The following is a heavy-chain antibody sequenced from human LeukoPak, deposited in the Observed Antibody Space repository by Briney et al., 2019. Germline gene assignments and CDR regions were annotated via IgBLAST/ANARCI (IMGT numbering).Heavy chain of an antibody. D-gene: IGHD3-3*01. CDR3: TRGSNTIFGVARDGFDS. CDR1: GFTFDDYA. CDR2: IRGKPYGETT. V-gene: IGHV3-49*03. Sequence: GGSLRLSCAASGFTFDDYAMSWFRQAPGRGLEWVGFIRGKPYGETTEYAASVQGRFTISRDDSESTTYLQLNSLKTEDTAVYYCTRGSNTIFGVARDGFDSWGQGTLVTVSS. J-gene: IGHJ4*02.